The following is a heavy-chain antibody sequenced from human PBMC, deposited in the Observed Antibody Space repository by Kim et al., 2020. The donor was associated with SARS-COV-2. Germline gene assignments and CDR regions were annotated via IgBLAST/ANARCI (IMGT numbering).Heavy chain of an antibody. J-gene: IGHJ6*02. V-gene: IGHV3-21*01. CDR2: ISSSSSYI. CDR3: ARDQYSSGWYGPQENKANYYYYGMDV. Sequence: GGSLRLSCAASGFTFSSYSMNWVRQAPGKGLEWVSSISSSSSYIYYADSVKGRFTISRDNAKNSLYLQMNSLRAEDTAVYYCARDQYSSGWYGPQENKANYYYYGMDVWGQGTTVTVSS. CDR1: GFTFSSYS. D-gene: IGHD6-19*01.